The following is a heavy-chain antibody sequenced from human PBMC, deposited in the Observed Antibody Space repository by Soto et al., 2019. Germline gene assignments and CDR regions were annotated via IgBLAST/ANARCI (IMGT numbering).Heavy chain of an antibody. V-gene: IGHV3-33*01. Sequence: QVQLVESGGGVVQPGRSLRLSCAASGFTFSSYGMHWVHQAPGKGLEWVAVIWYDGSNKYYADSVKGRFTISRDNSKNTLYLQMNSLRAEDTAVYYCARGPSVRGVIITPRYWGQGTLVTVSS. J-gene: IGHJ4*02. D-gene: IGHD3-10*01. CDR2: IWYDGSNK. CDR1: GFTFSSYG. CDR3: ARGPSVRGVIITPRY.